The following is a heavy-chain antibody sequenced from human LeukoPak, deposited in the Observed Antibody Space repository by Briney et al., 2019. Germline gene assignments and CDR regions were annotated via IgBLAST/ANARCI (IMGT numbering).Heavy chain of an antibody. V-gene: IGHV1-46*01. D-gene: IGHD3-16*02. CDR3: ARGPDLRYYDYVWGSYRPVFFDY. CDR1: GYTFTSYY. CDR2: INPSGGST. J-gene: IGHJ4*02. Sequence: ASVKVSCKASGYTFTSYYMHWVRQAPGQGLEWMGIINPSGGSTSYAQKFQGRVTMTRDTSTSTVYMELSSLRSEDTAVYYCARGPDLRYYDYVWGSYRPVFFDYWGQGTLVTVSS.